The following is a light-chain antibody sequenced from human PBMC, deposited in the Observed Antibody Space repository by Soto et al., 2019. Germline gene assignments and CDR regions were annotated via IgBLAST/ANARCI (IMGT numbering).Light chain of an antibody. CDR3: QQTRAYPST. CDR1: QDIAIY. Sequence: IQLTQSPASLSASVGDRVTCTCRASQDIAIYLAWYQQKPGEAPNLLIHTASTLHGGVPSRFSGSGSGTDFTLTITSLQAEDFATYYCQQTRAYPSTFGGGTKVDIK. V-gene: IGKV1-9*01. J-gene: IGKJ4*01. CDR2: TAS.